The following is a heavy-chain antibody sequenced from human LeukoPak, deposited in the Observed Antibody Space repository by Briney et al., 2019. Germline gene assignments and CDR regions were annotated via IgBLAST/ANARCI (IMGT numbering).Heavy chain of an antibody. CDR3: TREFTSTSGD. V-gene: IGHV4-39*02. D-gene: IGHD1-1*01. Sequence: SETLSLTCTVSGDSVSSPSHHWAWIRQPPGKGLEWIASIYYTGNTYYNPSLKSRLSISIDASKNYFSLKLSSVTAADTAVYVGTREFTSTSGDWGQGTLIPVSS. CDR2: IYYTGNT. CDR1: GDSVSSPSHH. J-gene: IGHJ4*02.